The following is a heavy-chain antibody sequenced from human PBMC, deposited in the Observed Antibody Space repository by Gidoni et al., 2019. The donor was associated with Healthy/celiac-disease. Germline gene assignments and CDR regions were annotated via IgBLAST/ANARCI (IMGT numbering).Heavy chain of an antibody. CDR1: GFTFSSYA. V-gene: IGHV3-23*01. D-gene: IGHD1-26*01. CDR2: ISGSGGST. CDR3: AKDGSYSGSYSDFDY. J-gene: IGHJ4*02. Sequence: EVQPLESGGGLVQPGGSLRLSCAASGFTFSSYAMSWVRQAPGKGLEWVSAISGSGGSTYYADSVKGRFTISRDNSKNTLYLQMNSLRAEDTAVYYCAKDGSYSGSYSDFDYWGQGTLVTVSS.